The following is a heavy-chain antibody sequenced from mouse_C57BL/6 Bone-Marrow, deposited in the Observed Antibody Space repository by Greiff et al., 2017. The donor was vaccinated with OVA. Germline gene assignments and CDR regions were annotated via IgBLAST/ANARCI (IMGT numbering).Heavy chain of an antibody. CDR3: TRDGYDRGRYFDV. J-gene: IGHJ1*03. CDR2: ISSGGDYI. CDR1: GFTFSSYA. Sequence: EVKLVESGEGLVKPGGSLKLSCAASGFTFSSYAMSWVRQTPEKRLEWVAYISSGGDYIYYADTVKGRFTISRDNARNTLYLQMSSLKSEDTAMYYCTRDGYDRGRYFDVWGTGTTVTVSS. D-gene: IGHD2-2*01. V-gene: IGHV5-9-1*02.